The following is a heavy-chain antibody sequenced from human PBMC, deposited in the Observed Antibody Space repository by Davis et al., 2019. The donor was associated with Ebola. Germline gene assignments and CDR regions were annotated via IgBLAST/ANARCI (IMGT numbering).Heavy chain of an antibody. J-gene: IGHJ4*02. CDR1: GGSINGYY. CDR2: IYASGNN. CDR3: ARWSQGDFDY. Sequence: PSETLSLTCTVSGGSINGYYWSWIRQSAGKGLEWIGRIYASGNNNYNPSLKSRVTMSVDTSKNQFSLKLSSVTAADTAVYYCARWSQGDFDYWGQGALVTVSS. D-gene: IGHD3-10*01. V-gene: IGHV4-4*07.